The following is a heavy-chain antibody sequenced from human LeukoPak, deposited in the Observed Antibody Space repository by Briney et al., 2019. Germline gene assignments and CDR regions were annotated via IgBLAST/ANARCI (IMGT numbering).Heavy chain of an antibody. CDR3: ARVNTIFGVVTNFDY. CDR1: GGSISSGDYY. J-gene: IGHJ4*02. D-gene: IGHD3-3*01. V-gene: IGHV4-30-4*01. CDR2: IYYSGST. Sequence: SETLSLTCTVSGGSISSGDYYWSWLRQPPGKGLEWIGYIYYSGSTYYNPSLKSRVTISVDTSKNQFSLKLSSVTAADTAVYYCARVNTIFGVVTNFDYWGQGTLVTVSS.